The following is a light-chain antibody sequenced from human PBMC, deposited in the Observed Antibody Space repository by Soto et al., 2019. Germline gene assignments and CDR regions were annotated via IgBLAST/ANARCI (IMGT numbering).Light chain of an antibody. CDR1: QSISSY. Sequence: DIQMTQSPSSLSASVGDRVTITCRASQSISSYLNWYQQKPGKAPKLLIYAASSLQSGLPSRFSGSVPRIYFTITIISLNTEDFATYSCQQSYSILACTLAGGTNLDIK. CDR3: QQSYSILACT. J-gene: IGKJ4*01. V-gene: IGKV1-39*01. CDR2: AAS.